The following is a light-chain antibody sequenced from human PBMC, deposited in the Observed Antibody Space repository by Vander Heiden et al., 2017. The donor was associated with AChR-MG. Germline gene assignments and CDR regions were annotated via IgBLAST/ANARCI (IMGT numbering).Light chain of an antibody. V-gene: IGLV5-39*01. Sequence: QPVLTQPTSLSASPGASARFTCTLRSGINVGTYRIHWYQQKPGSPPRYLLRYKSDSDKQQGSGVPSRFSGSNDASSNAGLLLISGLQSEDEAYYYCAIWYSSTVIFGGGTKLTVL. CDR2: YKSDSDK. CDR3: AIWYSSTVI. J-gene: IGLJ2*01. CDR1: SGINVGTYR.